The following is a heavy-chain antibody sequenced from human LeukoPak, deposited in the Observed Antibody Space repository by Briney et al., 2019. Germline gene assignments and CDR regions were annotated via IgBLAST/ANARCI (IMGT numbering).Heavy chain of an antibody. CDR1: GDSISSGDYY. V-gene: IGHV4-61*02. CDR3: ARGYQYWRQGRGTFDI. J-gene: IGHJ3*02. Sequence: SETLSLTCTVSGDSISSGDYYWSWIRQPAGKGLEWIGRISSSGSTNYNPSLKSRVTISVDTSKNQFSLKLSSVTAADTAVYYCARGYQYWRQGRGTFDIWGQGTMVTVSS. D-gene: IGHD1-26*01. CDR2: ISSSGST.